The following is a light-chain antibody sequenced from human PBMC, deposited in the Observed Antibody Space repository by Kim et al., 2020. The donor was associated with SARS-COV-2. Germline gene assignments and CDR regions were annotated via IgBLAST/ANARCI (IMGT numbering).Light chain of an antibody. CDR1: QVISNW. J-gene: IGKJ5*01. Sequence: DIQMTQSPSSVSASVGDRVTITCRASQVISNWLVWYQQKPGKAPKLLIYAASSLQSGVPSRFSGTGSGTDFTLTISSLQPEDFATYYCQQAYSFPITFGQGTRLEIK. V-gene: IGKV1-12*01. CDR3: QQAYSFPIT. CDR2: AAS.